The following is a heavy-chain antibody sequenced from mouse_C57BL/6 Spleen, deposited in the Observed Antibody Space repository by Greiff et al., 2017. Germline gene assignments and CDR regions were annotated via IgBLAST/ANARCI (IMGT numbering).Heavy chain of an antibody. Sequence: QVQLKQSGPELVKPGASVKISCKASGYSFTSYYIHWVKQRPGQGLEWIGWIYPGSGNTKYNEKFKGKATLTADTSSSTAYMQLSSLTSEDSAVYYCARGETYDAFAYWGQGTLVTVSA. J-gene: IGHJ3*01. CDR3: ARGETYDAFAY. CDR2: IYPGSGNT. D-gene: IGHD2-14*01. V-gene: IGHV1-66*01. CDR1: GYSFTSYY.